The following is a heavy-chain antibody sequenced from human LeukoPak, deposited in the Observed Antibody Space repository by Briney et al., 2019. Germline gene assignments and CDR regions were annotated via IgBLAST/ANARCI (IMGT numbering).Heavy chain of an antibody. D-gene: IGHD3-10*01. CDR3: ARDRGTMVRGAPYYGMDV. Sequence: SETLSLTCTVSGGSISTYYWTWIRQPPGKGLEFLGYVYYDGSANYNPSLESRVTVSVDTSKNQFSLKLRSVTAADTAFYYCARDRGTMVRGAPYYGMDVWGQGTTVTVSS. J-gene: IGHJ6*02. CDR2: VYYDGSA. V-gene: IGHV4-59*12. CDR1: GGSISTYY.